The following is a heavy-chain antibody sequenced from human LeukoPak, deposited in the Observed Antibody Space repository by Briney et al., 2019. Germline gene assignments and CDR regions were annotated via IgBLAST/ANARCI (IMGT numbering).Heavy chain of an antibody. CDR1: GGSIGSHIFY. J-gene: IGHJ4*02. CDR2: IYYTGDT. Sequence: SETLSLTCTVSGGSIGSHIFYWNWIRQRPGEGLEWIGYIYYTGDTFYNPFLKSRVRISLDTSENQFSLTMSSVTAADTAMYYCGKAGGNSNSWGQGTLVTVSP. D-gene: IGHD4-23*01. CDR3: GKAGGNSNS. V-gene: IGHV4-31*03.